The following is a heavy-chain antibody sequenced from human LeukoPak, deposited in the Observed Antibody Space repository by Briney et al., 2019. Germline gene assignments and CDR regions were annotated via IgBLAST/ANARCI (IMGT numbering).Heavy chain of an antibody. CDR2: ISYDGSNK. V-gene: IGHV3-30*18. J-gene: IGHJ4*02. CDR3: AKSTNHQYYDSWSGGFDY. D-gene: IGHD3-3*01. Sequence: QPGRSLRLSCAASGFTFSSYGMHWVRQAPGKGLEWVAVISYDGSNKYYADSVKGRFTISRDNSKNTLYLQMNSLRAEDTAVYYCAKSTNHQYYDSWSGGFDYWGQGTLVTVSS. CDR1: GFTFSSYG.